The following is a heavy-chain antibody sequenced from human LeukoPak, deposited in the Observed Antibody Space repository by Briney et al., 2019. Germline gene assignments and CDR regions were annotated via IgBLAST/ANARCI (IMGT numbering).Heavy chain of an antibody. CDR3: ARGEDYGDYVSFLDVFGFDY. CDR2: INSDESNT. V-gene: IGHV3-74*01. J-gene: IGHJ4*02. CDR1: GFTFSSYG. Sequence: GGSLRLSCAASGFTFSSYGMTWVRQAPGKGLVWVSRINSDESNTNYADSVKGRFTISRDNAKNTLYLQMNSLRAEDTAVYYCARGEDYGDYVSFLDVFGFDYWGQGTLVTVSS. D-gene: IGHD4-17*01.